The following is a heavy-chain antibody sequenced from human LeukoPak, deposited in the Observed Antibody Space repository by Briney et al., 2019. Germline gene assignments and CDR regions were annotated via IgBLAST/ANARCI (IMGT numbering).Heavy chain of an antibody. CDR2: IRYDGSNK. D-gene: IGHD2-15*01. J-gene: IGHJ4*02. CDR3: AKEHRRCSGGSCYPNNDY. Sequence: GGSLRLSCAASGFTFSSYGMHWVRQAPGKGLEWVAFIRYDGSNKYYADSVKGRFTIPRDNSKNTLYLQMNSLRAEDTAVYFCAKEHRRCSGGSCYPNNDYWGQGTLVTVSS. V-gene: IGHV3-30*02. CDR1: GFTFSSYG.